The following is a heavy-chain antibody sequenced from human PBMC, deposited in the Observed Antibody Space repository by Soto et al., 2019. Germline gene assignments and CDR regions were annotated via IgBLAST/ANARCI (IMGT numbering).Heavy chain of an antibody. CDR1: GYTFTGYY. CDR3: ARDALGYCSGGSCYSTGIAVAGLDY. V-gene: IGHV1-2*04. CDR2: INPNSGGT. D-gene: IGHD2-15*01. J-gene: IGHJ4*02. Sequence: GASVKVSCKASGYTFTGYYMHWVRQAPGQGLEWMGWINPNSGGTNYAQKFQGWVTMTRDTSISTAYMELSRLRSDDTAVYYCARDALGYCSGGSCYSTGIAVAGLDYWGQGTLVTVSS.